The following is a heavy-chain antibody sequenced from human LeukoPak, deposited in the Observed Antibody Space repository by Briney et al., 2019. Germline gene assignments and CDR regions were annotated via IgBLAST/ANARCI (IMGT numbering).Heavy chain of an antibody. CDR2: ISGSGGST. V-gene: IGHV3-23*01. CDR1: GFTFSSYA. D-gene: IGHD3-10*01. CDR3: AKRPSYYYGSGSYYNDY. J-gene: IGHJ4*02. Sequence: GGSLRLSCAASGFTFSSYAMHWVRQAPGKGLEWVSAISGSGGSTYYADSVKGRFTISRDNSKNTLYLQMNSLRAEDTAVYYCAKRPSYYYGSGSYYNDYWGQGTLVTVSS.